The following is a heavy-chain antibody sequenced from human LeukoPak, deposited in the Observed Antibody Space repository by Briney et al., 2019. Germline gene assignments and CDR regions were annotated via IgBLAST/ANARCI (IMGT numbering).Heavy chain of an antibody. Sequence: SETLSLTCTVSGGSISSSSYYWGWIRQPPGKGLEWIGSIYYSGSTYYNPSLMSRVTISVDTSKNQFSLKLSSVTAADTAVYYCARQAGHSSGYDYWGQGTLVTVSS. CDR1: GGSISSSSYY. CDR2: IYYSGST. J-gene: IGHJ4*02. D-gene: IGHD3-22*01. CDR3: ARQAGHSSGYDY. V-gene: IGHV4-39*01.